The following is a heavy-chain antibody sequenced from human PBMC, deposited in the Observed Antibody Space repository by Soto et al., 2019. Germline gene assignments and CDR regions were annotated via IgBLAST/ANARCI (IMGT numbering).Heavy chain of an antibody. Sequence: QVQLQQWGAGPLKPSETLSLTCAVYGGSFSGYYWTWIRQPPGKGLGWIWEINYSGNTNYIPSLKSRVAISVDTSKYQFSLKVSSVTAADTAVYYCAGEGFGEFQDWYFDLWGRGTLVTVSS. CDR1: GGSFSGYY. J-gene: IGHJ2*01. D-gene: IGHD3-10*01. V-gene: IGHV4-34*01. CDR3: AGEGFGEFQDWYFDL. CDR2: INYSGNT.